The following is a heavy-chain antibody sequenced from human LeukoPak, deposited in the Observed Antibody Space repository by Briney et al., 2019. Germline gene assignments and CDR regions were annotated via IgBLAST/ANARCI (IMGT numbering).Heavy chain of an antibody. D-gene: IGHD3-10*01. J-gene: IGHJ5*02. V-gene: IGHV4-38-2*02. CDR2: IYHSGST. CDR3: ARGPRFGELLWHWFDP. Sequence: PSETLSLTCNVSGYSISSGYYWGWIRQPPGKGLQWIGTIYHSGSTYYNPSLKSRVTISEDTSKNQFSLKLRSVTAADTAVYYCARGPRFGELLWHWFDPWGQGTLVTVSS. CDR1: GYSISSGYY.